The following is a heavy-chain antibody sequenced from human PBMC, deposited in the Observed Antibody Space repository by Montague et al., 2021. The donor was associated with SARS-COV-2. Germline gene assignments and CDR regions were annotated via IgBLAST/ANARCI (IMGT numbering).Heavy chain of an antibody. V-gene: IGHV3-23*01. CDR3: AKDPNGDHVGAFDM. CDR1: GLNFARYA. CDR2: ISSGGSLT. Sequence: SLRLSCAASGLNFARYAVTWVRQAPGKGLEWVSAISSGGSLTHYADAVKGRFTISRDNPKNTVYLQMNILRVDDTALYYCAKDPNGDHVGAFDMWGQGTMVIVSS. J-gene: IGHJ3*02. D-gene: IGHD2-21*02.